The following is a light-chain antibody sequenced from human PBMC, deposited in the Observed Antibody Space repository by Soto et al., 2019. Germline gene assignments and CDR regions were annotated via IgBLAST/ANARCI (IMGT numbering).Light chain of an antibody. CDR2: LNSDGSH. V-gene: IGLV4-69*01. Sequence: QPVLTQSPSASASLGASVKLTCTLSSGHSSYAIAWHQQQPEKGPRYLMKLNSDGSHSKGDGIPDRFSGSSSGAERYLTISSLQSEDEAEYYCQTWGSGIQIFGGGTKVTVL. J-gene: IGLJ2*01. CDR3: QTWGSGIQI. CDR1: SGHSSYA.